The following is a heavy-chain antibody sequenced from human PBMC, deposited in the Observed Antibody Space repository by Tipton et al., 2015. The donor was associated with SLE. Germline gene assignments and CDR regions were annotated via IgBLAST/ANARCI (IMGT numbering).Heavy chain of an antibody. Sequence: TLSLTCTVSGGSISSHYWSWIRQPPGKGLEWIGYIYYSGSTNYNPSLKSRVTISVDTSKNQFSLNLRSVTAADTAAYYCARRSGAVDFWGQGTLVTVSS. D-gene: IGHD1-26*01. CDR1: GGSISSHY. J-gene: IGHJ4*02. V-gene: IGHV4-59*11. CDR3: ARRSGAVDF. CDR2: IYYSGST.